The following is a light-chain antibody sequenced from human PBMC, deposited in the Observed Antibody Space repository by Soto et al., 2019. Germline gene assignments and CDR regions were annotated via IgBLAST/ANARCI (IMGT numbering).Light chain of an antibody. V-gene: IGLV1-51*01. J-gene: IGLJ3*02. Sequence: QSVLTQPPSFSAAPGQKVTISCSGSSSNIGSNYVSWYQQLPGTAPKLLIYESNKRSSGIPDRFSASKSGTSATLAITGLQTGDEADYYCETWDNSLSAWVFGGGTQLTVL. CDR1: SSNIGSNY. CDR2: ESN. CDR3: ETWDNSLSAWV.